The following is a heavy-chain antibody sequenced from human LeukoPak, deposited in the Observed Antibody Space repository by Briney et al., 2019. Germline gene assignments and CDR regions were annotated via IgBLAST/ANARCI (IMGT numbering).Heavy chain of an antibody. CDR2: INPNNGGT. D-gene: IGHD1-26*01. Sequence: ASVKVSCKASGYTFTGYYMHWVRQAPGQGLEWMGWINPNNGGTNYAQKFQGRVTMTRDTSISTAYMELSRLRSDDTAVYYCAREWVSGYYYGMDFWGQGTTVTVSS. V-gene: IGHV1-2*02. CDR1: GYTFTGYY. CDR3: AREWVSGYYYGMDF. J-gene: IGHJ6*02.